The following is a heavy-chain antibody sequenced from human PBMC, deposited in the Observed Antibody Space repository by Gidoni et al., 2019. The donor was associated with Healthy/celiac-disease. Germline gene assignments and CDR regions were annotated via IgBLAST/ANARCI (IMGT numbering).Heavy chain of an antibody. CDR3: SRLYCDYASFDY. CDR2: TYYRSKWYN. V-gene: IGHV6-1*01. CDR1: EDSVSSNSAA. Sequence: QVQLQQSGPGLVKPSETLSLTCAISEDSVSSNSAAWNWIRQSTSRGLEWLGRTYYRSKWYNDYAVSVKSRITINPDSSKNQFSLQLNSVTPEDTAVYYCSRLYCDYASFDYWGQGTLVTVSS. D-gene: IGHD4-17*01. J-gene: IGHJ4*02.